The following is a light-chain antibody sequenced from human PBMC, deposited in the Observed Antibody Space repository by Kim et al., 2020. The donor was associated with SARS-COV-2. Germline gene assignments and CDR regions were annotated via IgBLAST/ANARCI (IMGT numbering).Light chain of an antibody. J-gene: IGLJ2*01. Sequence: QSALTQSASVSGSPGQSITISCTGTSNDVGGFNYVSWYQHHPGKATKLMIYDVSKRPSGVSNRFSGSKSGNTASLTISGLQAEDDADYYCSSYESSSALVFGGGTKL. V-gene: IGLV2-14*03. CDR1: SNDVGGFNY. CDR3: SSYESSSALV. CDR2: DVS.